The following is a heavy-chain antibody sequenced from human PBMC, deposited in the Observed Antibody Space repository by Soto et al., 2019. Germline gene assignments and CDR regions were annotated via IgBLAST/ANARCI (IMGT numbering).Heavy chain of an antibody. V-gene: IGHV4-61*01. CDR3: ARTTAVPNTLRSRYFFDY. CDR1: GGSVSNKTYY. CDR2: VYYSGTT. J-gene: IGHJ4*02. Sequence: SETLSLTCSVSGGSVSNKTYYWSWIRQPPGKRLEWIGYVYYSGTTNYNHSLKNRVTISVDLSKNQFSLRLSSVTTADTALYYCARTTAVPNTLRSRYFFDYWGQGTLVTVSS. D-gene: IGHD4-17*01.